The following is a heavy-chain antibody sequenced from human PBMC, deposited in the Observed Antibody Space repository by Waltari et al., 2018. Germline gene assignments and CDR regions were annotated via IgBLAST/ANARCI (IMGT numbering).Heavy chain of an antibody. Sequence: EVQLVQSGAEVKKPGATVKISCKASGYTFTDYYMHWVRQAPGKGLEWMGLVDPEEGKKIYAEKCQGRVTITEDTTTDTAYMELSSLRSEDTAVYYCAREAATRGSPNWFDPWGQGTLVTVSS. CDR2: VDPEEGKK. J-gene: IGHJ5*02. D-gene: IGHD1-26*01. V-gene: IGHV1-69-2*01. CDR3: AREAATRGSPNWFDP. CDR1: GYTFTDYY.